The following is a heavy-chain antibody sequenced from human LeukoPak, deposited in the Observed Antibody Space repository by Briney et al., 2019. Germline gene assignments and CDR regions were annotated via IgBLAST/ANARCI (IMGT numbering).Heavy chain of an antibody. J-gene: IGHJ4*02. Sequence: GGSLRLSCAASGFTFSSYAMSWVRQAPGKGLEWVSAISGSGGSTYYADSVRGRFTISRDNSKNTLYLQMNSLRAEDTAVYYCAKDMRFDWTPYYFDYWGQGTLVTVSS. CDR1: GFTFSSYA. CDR2: ISGSGGST. D-gene: IGHD3-9*01. CDR3: AKDMRFDWTPYYFDY. V-gene: IGHV3-23*01.